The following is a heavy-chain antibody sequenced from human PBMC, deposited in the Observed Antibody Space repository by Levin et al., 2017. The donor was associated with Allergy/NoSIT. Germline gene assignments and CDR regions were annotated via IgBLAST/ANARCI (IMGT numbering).Heavy chain of an antibody. D-gene: IGHD1-1*01. CDR3: ARDLRYNWNDFPFDN. Sequence: SETLSLTCTVSGGSISSTSYYWGWIRQPPGKGLEWIGCIYYSGSTYYNPSHKSRVTISVDTSKNQFSLRLSSVTAADTAVYYCARDLRYNWNDFPFDNWGQGTLVTVSS. V-gene: IGHV4-39*07. J-gene: IGHJ4*02. CDR2: IYYSGST. CDR1: GGSISSTSYY.